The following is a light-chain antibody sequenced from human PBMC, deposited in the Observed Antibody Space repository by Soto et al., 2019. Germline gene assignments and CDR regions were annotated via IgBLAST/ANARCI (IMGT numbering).Light chain of an antibody. J-gene: IGKJ1*01. CDR2: DAS. Sequence: EVVLTQSPATLSFSPGERATLSCRASQSVSTYLAWYQQRPGQAPRLLIYDASYRATGIPARFSGSGSGTEFTLTISSLQSEDFAVYYCQQYDNWPRTFGQGTKVDIK. V-gene: IGKV3-15*01. CDR1: QSVSTY. CDR3: QQYDNWPRT.